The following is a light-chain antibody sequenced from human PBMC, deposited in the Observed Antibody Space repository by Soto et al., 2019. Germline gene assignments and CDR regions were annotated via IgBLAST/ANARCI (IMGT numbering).Light chain of an antibody. J-gene: IGKJ5*01. V-gene: IGKV3-20*01. CDR1: QSVSSRY. CDR2: GAS. CDR3: QQYGISPIT. Sequence: VFAQSTGTVSLSPRERQTHSCSASQSVSSRYLAWYQQKPGQAPRLLIYGASSRATGIPDRFSGSGSGTDFTLSISTLEPEGFAVYHCQQYGISPITFGHRTLLEI.